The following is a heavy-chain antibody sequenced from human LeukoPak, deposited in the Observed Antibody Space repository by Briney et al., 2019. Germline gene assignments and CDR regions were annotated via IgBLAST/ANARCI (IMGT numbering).Heavy chain of an antibody. Sequence: ASVRVSCKASGYTFTNYDINWVRQATGQGLEWMGWMNPNSGNTGYAQKFQGRVTITRDTSISTAYMELSSLRSEDTAVYYCATDFHSGSYGNWYFDLWGRGTLVTVSS. CDR1: GYTFTNYD. D-gene: IGHD1-26*01. CDR2: MNPNSGNT. V-gene: IGHV1-8*03. CDR3: ATDFHSGSYGNWYFDL. J-gene: IGHJ2*01.